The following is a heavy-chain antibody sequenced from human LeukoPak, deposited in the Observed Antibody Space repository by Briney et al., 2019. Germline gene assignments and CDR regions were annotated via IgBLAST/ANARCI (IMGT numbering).Heavy chain of an antibody. V-gene: IGHV3-23*01. Sequence: PGGSLRLSCAASGFTFSSYAMSWVRQAPGKGLEWVSAISGSGGSTYYADSVKGRFTISRDNSKNTLYLQMNSLRAEDTAVYYCAKTLVPIVVVTAIDPYFDYWGQGTLVTVSS. D-gene: IGHD2-21*02. CDR3: AKTLVPIVVVTAIDPYFDY. J-gene: IGHJ4*02. CDR2: ISGSGGST. CDR1: GFTFSSYA.